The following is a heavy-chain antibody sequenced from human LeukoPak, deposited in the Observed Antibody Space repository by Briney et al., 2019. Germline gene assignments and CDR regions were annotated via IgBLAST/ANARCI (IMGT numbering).Heavy chain of an antibody. CDR2: IYPGDSDT. CDR1: GYGFTSYW. J-gene: IGHJ4*02. D-gene: IGHD6-13*01. CDR3: ARTKYSSSWYLSY. V-gene: IGHV5-51*01. Sequence: GESQKISCKGSGYGFTSYWNGWVRQMPGKGLEWMGIIYPGDSDTRYSPSFQGQVTISADKSISTAYLQWSSLKASDTAMYYCARTKYSSSWYLSYWGQGTLVTVSS.